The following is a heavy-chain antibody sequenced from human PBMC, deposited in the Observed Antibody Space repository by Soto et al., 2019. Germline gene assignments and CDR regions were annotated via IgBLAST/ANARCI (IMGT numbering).Heavy chain of an antibody. CDR1: GFTFSSFW. D-gene: IGHD3-16*01. CDR2: IINDGSIT. V-gene: IGHV3-74*01. J-gene: IGHJ6*02. Sequence: DVQLVESGGGLVQPGGSLRLSCVASGFTFSSFWMHWVRQAPGKGLVWASRIINDGSITNYADSVKGRFTISRDNANNMLYLQMNSLSAEDTAVYYCARGAREIGARMDVWGQGTTVTVS. CDR3: ARGAREIGARMDV.